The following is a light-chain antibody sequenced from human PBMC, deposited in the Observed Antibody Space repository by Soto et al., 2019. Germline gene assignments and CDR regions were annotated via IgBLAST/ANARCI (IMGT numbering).Light chain of an antibody. CDR1: SGHSSYA. V-gene: IGLV4-69*01. CDR2: LNSDDSH. CDR3: QTWGTGRV. J-gene: IGLJ3*02. Sequence: QSVLTQSPSASASLGASVKLTCTLSSGHSSYAIAWHQQQPEKGPRYLMKLNSDDSHSKGDGIPDRFSGSSSGAERYLTISSLQSEDEADYYCQTWGTGRVFGGGTKLTVL.